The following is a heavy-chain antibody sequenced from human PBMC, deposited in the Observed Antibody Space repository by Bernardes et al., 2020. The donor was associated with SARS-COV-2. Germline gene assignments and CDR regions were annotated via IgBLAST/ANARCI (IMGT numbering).Heavy chain of an antibody. Sequence: GGSLRLSCAASGFTFSSYWMSWVRQAPGKGLEWVANIKQDGSEKYYVDSVKGRFTISRDNAKNSLYLQMNSLRAEDTAVYYCARAILPGQFKWFRPTEYYYGMDVWGQGTTVTVSS. CDR2: IKQDGSEK. J-gene: IGHJ6*02. CDR1: GFTFSSYW. D-gene: IGHD3-22*01. CDR3: ARAILPGQFKWFRPTEYYYGMDV. V-gene: IGHV3-7*01.